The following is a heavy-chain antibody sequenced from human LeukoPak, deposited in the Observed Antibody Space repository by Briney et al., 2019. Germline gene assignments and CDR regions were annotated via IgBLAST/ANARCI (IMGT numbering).Heavy chain of an antibody. Sequence: GRSLRLSCAASGFTFSSYAMHWVRQAPGKGLEWVAVISYDGSNKYYADSVKGRFTISRDNSKKTLYLQMNSPRAEDTAVYYCAKAPTYDSSGYYYYFDYWGQGTLVTVSS. CDR1: GFTFSSYA. V-gene: IGHV3-30*04. CDR2: ISYDGSNK. D-gene: IGHD3-22*01. CDR3: AKAPTYDSSGYYYYFDY. J-gene: IGHJ4*02.